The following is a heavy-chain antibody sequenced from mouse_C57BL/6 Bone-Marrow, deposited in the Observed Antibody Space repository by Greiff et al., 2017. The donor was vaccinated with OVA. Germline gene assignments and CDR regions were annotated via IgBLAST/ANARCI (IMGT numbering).Heavy chain of an antibody. CDR1: GYSFTGYY. D-gene: IGHD1-1*01. V-gene: IGHV1-42*01. CDR3: ALYGSSYAFAY. J-gene: IGHJ3*01. CDR2: INPSTGGT. Sequence: DVHLVESGPELVKPGASVKISCKASGYSFTGYYMNWVKQSPEKSLEWIGEINPSTGGTTYNQRFKAKATLTVDKSSSTAYMQLKSLTSEDSAVYYCALYGSSYAFAYWGQGTLVTVSA.